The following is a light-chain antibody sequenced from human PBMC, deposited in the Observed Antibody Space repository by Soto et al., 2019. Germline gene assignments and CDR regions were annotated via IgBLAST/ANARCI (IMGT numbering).Light chain of an antibody. J-gene: IGKJ1*01. CDR3: LQHNRYPIT. CDR2: AAS. V-gene: IGKV1-17*01. Sequence: IQLTQSPSSLSASLGDRVTITCRASQGISSYLGWYQQKPGKAPKRLIYAASSLQSGVPSRFSGSGSGTEFTLTISSLQPEDFATYYCLQHNRYPITFGQGTKVDIK. CDR1: QGISSY.